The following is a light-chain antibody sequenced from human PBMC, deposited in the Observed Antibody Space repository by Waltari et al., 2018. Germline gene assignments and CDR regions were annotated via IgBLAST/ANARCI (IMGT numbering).Light chain of an antibody. CDR3: SSYTVSNTVV. CDR1: RSDVAYYHY. CDR2: DVT. J-gene: IGLJ2*01. V-gene: IGLV2-14*03. Sequence: QSALTQPASVSGSPGQSITISCIGTRSDVAYYHYFPWYPQQPGKAPKLIIYDVTQRPSGVSNRFSGTKSGNTASLTIAGLQAEDEADYYCSSYTVSNTVVFGGGTKVTVL.